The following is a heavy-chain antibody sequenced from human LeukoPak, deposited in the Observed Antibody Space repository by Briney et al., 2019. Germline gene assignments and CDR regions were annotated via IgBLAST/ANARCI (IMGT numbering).Heavy chain of an antibody. D-gene: IGHD3-10*01. V-gene: IGHV3-30*18. Sequence: GGSLRLSCAASGFTFSSYGMHWVRQAPGKGLEWVAVISHDGSNKYYADSVKGRVTISRDNSKNTLYLQMNSLRAEDTAVYYCAKVKYGSGSYYYTDYFDYWGQGTLVTVSS. CDR3: AKVKYGSGSYYYTDYFDY. CDR1: GFTFSSYG. CDR2: ISHDGSNK. J-gene: IGHJ4*02.